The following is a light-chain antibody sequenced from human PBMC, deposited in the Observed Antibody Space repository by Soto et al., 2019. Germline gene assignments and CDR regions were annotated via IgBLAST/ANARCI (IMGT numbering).Light chain of an antibody. CDR2: DAS. CDR3: QQYNSYSPTWT. J-gene: IGKJ1*01. V-gene: IGKV1-5*01. CDR1: QSISRW. Sequence: DIQMTQSPSGLSASVGGTVTSTCRPIQSISRWVAWYQQKPGKAPKLLIYDASSLESGVPSRFSGSGSGTEFTLTISSLQPDAFATYYRQQYNSYSPTWTSGQGTKV.